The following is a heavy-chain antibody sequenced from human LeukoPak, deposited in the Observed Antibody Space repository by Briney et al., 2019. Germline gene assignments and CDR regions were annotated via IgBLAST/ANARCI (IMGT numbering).Heavy chain of an antibody. J-gene: IGHJ4*02. V-gene: IGHV1-18*01. CDR2: ISAYNGNT. CDR3: ARSIGTTDIVEYYFDY. CDR1: GYTFTSYG. Sequence: GASVKVSCKASGYTFTSYGISWVRQAPGQGLEWMGWISAYNGNTNYAQKLQGRVTMTTDTSTSTAYMELRSLRSEDTAVYYCARSIGTTDIVEYYFDYWGQGTLVTVSS. D-gene: IGHD5-12*01.